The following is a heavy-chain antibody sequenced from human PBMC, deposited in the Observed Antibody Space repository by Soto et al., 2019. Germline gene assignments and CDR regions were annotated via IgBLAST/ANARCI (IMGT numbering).Heavy chain of an antibody. CDR2: ISYDETKR. Sequence: QVQLVASGGGVVQPGKSLRLSCAASGFTFSSYSMNWVRQAPGRGLEWVAVISYDETKRYYGDSVKGRFSISRDTAKNTLYLQMNSLRAEDTAVYYCARSIALSGLDYWGQGTRVTVSS. D-gene: IGHD6-19*01. CDR1: GFTFSSYS. V-gene: IGHV3-30-3*01. CDR3: ARSIALSGLDY. J-gene: IGHJ4*02.